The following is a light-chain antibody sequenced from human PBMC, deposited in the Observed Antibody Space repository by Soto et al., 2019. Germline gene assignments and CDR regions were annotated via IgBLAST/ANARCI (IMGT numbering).Light chain of an antibody. J-gene: IGKJ4*01. CDR2: GTS. CDR3: QHYNNWPLT. V-gene: IGKV3-15*01. Sequence: EIVLRQSPGTLSLSPWERATLSCRASQSVSSSYLAWYQQKPGQAPRLLIYGTSTRATGIPARFSGSGSGTEFTLTISSLQSEDFAVYYCQHYNNWPLTFGGGTGGYQ. CDR1: QSVSSSY.